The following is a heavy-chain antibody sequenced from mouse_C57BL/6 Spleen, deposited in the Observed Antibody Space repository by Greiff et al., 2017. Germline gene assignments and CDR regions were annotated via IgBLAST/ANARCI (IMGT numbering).Heavy chain of an antibody. CDR3: ARGGTAQAPWFAY. J-gene: IGHJ3*01. CDR1: GYTFTSYW. Sequence: VQLQQPGAELVRPGSSVKLSCKASGYTFTSYWMHWVKQRPIQGLEWIGNIDPSDSETHYNQKFKDKATLTVDKSSSTAYMQLSSLTSEDSAVYYCARGGTAQAPWFAYWGQGTLVTVSA. CDR2: IDPSDSET. V-gene: IGHV1-52*01. D-gene: IGHD3-2*02.